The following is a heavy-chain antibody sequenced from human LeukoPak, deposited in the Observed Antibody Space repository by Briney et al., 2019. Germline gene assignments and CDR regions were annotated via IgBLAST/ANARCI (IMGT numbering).Heavy chain of an antibody. Sequence: GGSLKISCQASGYTFISYWIAWVRQMPGKGPEWMGVIFPDDSDTRYSPSFQGQFTISADKSISTAYLQWTSLKASDTAIYYCARHRRPNWFDPWGQGTLVTVSS. CDR2: IFPDDSDT. J-gene: IGHJ5*02. D-gene: IGHD6-6*01. V-gene: IGHV5-51*01. CDR3: ARHRRPNWFDP. CDR1: GYTFISYW.